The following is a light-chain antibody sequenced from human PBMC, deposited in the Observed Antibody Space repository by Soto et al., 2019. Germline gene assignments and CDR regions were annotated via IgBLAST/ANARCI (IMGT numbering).Light chain of an antibody. V-gene: IGLV2-14*03. CDR1: SSDVGAYNF. Sequence: QSALTQPASVFGSPGQSITISCTGTSSDVGAYNFVSWHQQHPGKAPKLMIYNVYDRPSGISYRFSGSKSGNTASLTISGPQGKDEAGYYCSAYTVSRTYVFGTGTKVTVL. J-gene: IGLJ1*01. CDR2: NVY. CDR3: SAYTVSRTYV.